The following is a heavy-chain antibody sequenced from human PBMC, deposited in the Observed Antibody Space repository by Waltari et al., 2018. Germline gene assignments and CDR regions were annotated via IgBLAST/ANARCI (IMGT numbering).Heavy chain of an antibody. V-gene: IGHV1-8*02. Sequence: QVQLVQSGAEVKKPGASVKVSCKASGYTFTSYDINWVRQATGQGLEWMGWMNPNSGNTGYAQKCQGRVTMTRNTSISTAYMELSSLRSEDTAVYYCARGGVLRYFDWFPIRDAFDIWGQGTMVTVSS. CDR1: GYTFTSYD. J-gene: IGHJ3*02. CDR3: ARGGVLRYFDWFPIRDAFDI. CDR2: MNPNSGNT. D-gene: IGHD3-9*01.